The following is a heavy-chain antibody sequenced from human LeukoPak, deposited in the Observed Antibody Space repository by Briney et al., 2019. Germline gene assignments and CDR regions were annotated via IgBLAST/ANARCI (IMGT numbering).Heavy chain of an antibody. CDR3: ARGSREWLYVSFDY. CDR2: IIPIFGTA. J-gene: IGHJ4*02. CDR1: GGTFSSYA. D-gene: IGHD3-3*01. Sequence: SVKVSCKASGGTFSSYAISWVRQAPGQGLEWMGGIIPIFGTANYAQKFQGRVTITADESTSTAYMELSRLRSDDTAVYYCARGSREWLYVSFDYWGQGTLVTVSS. V-gene: IGHV1-69*13.